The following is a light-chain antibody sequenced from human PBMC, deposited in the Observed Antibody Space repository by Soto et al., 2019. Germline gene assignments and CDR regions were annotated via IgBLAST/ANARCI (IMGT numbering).Light chain of an antibody. CDR2: GNS. CDR3: QSYDSSHAV. V-gene: IGLV1-40*01. CDR1: SSNIGAGYD. Sequence: QSVLTQPPSVSGAPGQRVTISCTGSSSNIGAGYDVHWYQQLPGTAPKLLIYGNSNRPSGVPDRFSGSKSGTSASLAITGFQAEDEADYYCQSYDSSHAVFGGGTKLTVL. J-gene: IGLJ7*01.